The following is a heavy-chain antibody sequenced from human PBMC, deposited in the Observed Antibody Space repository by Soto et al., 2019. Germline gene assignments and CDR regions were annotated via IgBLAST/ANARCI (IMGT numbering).Heavy chain of an antibody. J-gene: IGHJ6*02. CDR1: GYSFSNFY. V-gene: IGHV1-46*01. D-gene: IGHD2-15*01. CDR3: ARGAVVVPNGLIAGMDV. CDR2: IDPSSGTT. Sequence: GASVKVSCKPSGYSFSNFYVHWVRQAPGQGLEWMGIIDPSSGTTSYTQKFQERVTMPRDTSMSTVYMGLSRLRSEDTAVYYCARGAVVVPNGLIAGMDVWGLGTTVTVSS.